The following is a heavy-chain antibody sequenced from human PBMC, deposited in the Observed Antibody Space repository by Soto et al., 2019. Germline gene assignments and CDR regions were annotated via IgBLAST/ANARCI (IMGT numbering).Heavy chain of an antibody. V-gene: IGHV3-43*01. CDR2: ISWDGGST. CDR1: GFTFDDYT. CDR3: AKGLTPSYSSSSNYGMDV. D-gene: IGHD6-13*01. J-gene: IGHJ6*02. Sequence: GESLKISCAASGFTFDDYTMHWVRQAPGKGLEWVSLISWDGGSTYYADSVKGRFTISSDNSKNSLYLQMNSLRTEDTALYYCAKGLTPSYSSSSNYGMDVWGQGTTVTVSS.